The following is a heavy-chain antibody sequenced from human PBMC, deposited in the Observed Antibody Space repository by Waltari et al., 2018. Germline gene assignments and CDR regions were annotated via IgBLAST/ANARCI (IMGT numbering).Heavy chain of an antibody. CDR2: IKSKTDGGTT. Sequence: EVQLVESGGGLVKPGGSLRLSCAASGFTFSNAWMSWVRQAPGKGLEWGGRIKSKTDGGTTDYAAPVKGRFTISRDDSKNTLYLQMNSLKTEDTAVYYCTTFGMATTLSHFDYWGQGTLVTVSS. CDR3: TTFGMATTLSHFDY. D-gene: IGHD5-12*01. V-gene: IGHV3-15*01. J-gene: IGHJ4*02. CDR1: GFTFSNAW.